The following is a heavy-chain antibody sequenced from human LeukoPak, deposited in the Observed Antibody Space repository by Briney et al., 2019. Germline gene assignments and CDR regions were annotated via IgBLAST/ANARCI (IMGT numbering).Heavy chain of an antibody. D-gene: IGHD4-17*01. Sequence: ASVKDSCKASGYTFTRYYIHSVRRAPGQGLEWMGWINPNSGGTNYGQKFQGRVTMTRDTSISTAYKELSRLTSDDTAVYFCATLYGDFVASDYWGQGTLVTVSS. CDR2: INPNSGGT. V-gene: IGHV1-2*02. CDR1: GYTFTRYY. CDR3: ATLYGDFVASDY. J-gene: IGHJ4*02.